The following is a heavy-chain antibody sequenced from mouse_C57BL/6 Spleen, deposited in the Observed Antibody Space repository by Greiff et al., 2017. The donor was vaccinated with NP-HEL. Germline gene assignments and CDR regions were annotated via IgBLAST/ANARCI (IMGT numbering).Heavy chain of an antibody. Sequence: VQLQQSGPELVKPGASVKISCKASGYTFTDYYMNWVKQSHGKSLEWIGDINPNNGGTSYNQKFKGKATLTVDKSSSTAYMELRSLTSEDSAVYYCAREGDGYYGSGFAYWGQGTLVTVSA. CDR1: GYTFTDYY. J-gene: IGHJ3*01. CDR2: INPNNGGT. V-gene: IGHV1-26*01. D-gene: IGHD2-3*01. CDR3: AREGDGYYGSGFAY.